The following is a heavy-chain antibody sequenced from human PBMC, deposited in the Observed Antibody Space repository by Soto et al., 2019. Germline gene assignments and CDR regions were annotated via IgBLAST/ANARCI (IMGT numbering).Heavy chain of an antibody. CDR3: AKDSTGGPDGDFDY. D-gene: IGHD2-15*01. Sequence: EVQLVESGGGLVQPGRSLRLSCAASGFTFDDYAMHWVRQAPGKGLEWVSGISWNSGSIGYADSVKGRFTISRDNAKNSLYLQMNSLRGEDTALYYCAKDSTGGPDGDFDYWGQGNLVTVSS. CDR2: ISWNSGSI. CDR1: GFTFDDYA. V-gene: IGHV3-9*01. J-gene: IGHJ4*02.